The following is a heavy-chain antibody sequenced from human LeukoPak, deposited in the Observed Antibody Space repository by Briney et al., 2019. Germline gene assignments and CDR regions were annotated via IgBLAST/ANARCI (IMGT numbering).Heavy chain of an antibody. J-gene: IGHJ4*02. CDR2: IYYSGST. CDR3: ASETLVGATFDY. CDR1: GGSISSGGYY. V-gene: IGHV4-31*03. D-gene: IGHD1-26*01. Sequence: PSETLSLTCTVSGGSISSGGYYWSWIRQHPGKGLEWIGYIYYSGSTYYNPSLKSRVTISVDTSKNQFSLKLSSVTAADTAVYYCASETLVGATFDYWGQGTLVTVSS.